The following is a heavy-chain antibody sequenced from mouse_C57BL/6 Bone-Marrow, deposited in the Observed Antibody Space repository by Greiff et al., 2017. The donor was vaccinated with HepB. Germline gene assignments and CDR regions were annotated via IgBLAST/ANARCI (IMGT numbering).Heavy chain of an antibody. Sequence: EVQGVESGGGLVKPGGSLKLSCAASGFTFSSYAMSWVRQTPEKRLEWVATISDGGSYTYYPDNVKGRFTISRDNAKNNLYLQMSHLKSEDTAMYYCARDRRYAWFAYWGQGTLVTVSA. CDR2: ISDGGSYT. J-gene: IGHJ3*01. CDR3: ARDRRYAWFAY. CDR1: GFTFSSYA. V-gene: IGHV5-4*01. D-gene: IGHD2-12*01.